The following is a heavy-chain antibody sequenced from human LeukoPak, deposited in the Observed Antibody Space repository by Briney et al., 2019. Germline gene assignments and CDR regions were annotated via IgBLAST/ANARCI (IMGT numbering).Heavy chain of an antibody. CDR3: ARDNTGSYEY. V-gene: IGHV3-43*02. CDR1: GFTFGDYD. CDR2: IRADDATT. Sequence: GGSLRLSCAASGFTFGDYDMHWVRQAPGKGLEWVSLIRADDATTHYADSVKGRFTISRDNSKNSLYLQMNSLKTEDTALYYCARDNTGSYEYWGQGSLVTVS. D-gene: IGHD1-26*01. J-gene: IGHJ4*02.